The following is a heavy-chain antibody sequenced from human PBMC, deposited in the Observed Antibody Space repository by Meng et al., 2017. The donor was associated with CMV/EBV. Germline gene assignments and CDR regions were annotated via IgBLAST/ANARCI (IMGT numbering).Heavy chain of an antibody. CDR1: GGSFSGYY. CDR3: ARRRGRHSGGGSYYFDY. D-gene: IGHD4-23*01. V-gene: IGHV3-11*06. Sequence: LSLTCAVYGGSFSGYYWSWIRQPPGKGLEWVSSISSSSSYIYYADSVKGRFTISRDNAKNSLYLQMNSLRAEDTAVYYCARRRGRHSGGGSYYFDYWGQGTLVTVSS. J-gene: IGHJ4*02. CDR2: ISSSSSYI.